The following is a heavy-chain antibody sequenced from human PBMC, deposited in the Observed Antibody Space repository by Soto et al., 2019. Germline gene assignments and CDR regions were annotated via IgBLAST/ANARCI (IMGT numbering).Heavy chain of an antibody. Sequence: GASVKVSCKTSRYTFTDYYIHWVRQAPGHGLEWMGWINPDNGGTNYAQKFHDWVTLTRDTSITTVYMALNSLKSDDTAVYYCARGRKTTEPVGGDFDPWGQGSLVTVSS. J-gene: IGHJ5*02. V-gene: IGHV1-2*04. CDR2: INPDNGGT. D-gene: IGHD4-4*01. CDR1: RYTFTDYY. CDR3: ARGRKTTEPVGGDFDP.